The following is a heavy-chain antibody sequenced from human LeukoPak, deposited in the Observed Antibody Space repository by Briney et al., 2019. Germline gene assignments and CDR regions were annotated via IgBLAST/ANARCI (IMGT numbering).Heavy chain of an antibody. Sequence: ASVKVSCKASGYTFTGYYMHWVRQAPGQGLEWMGWINPNSGGTNYAQKFQGRVTMTEDTSTDTAYMELSSLRSDDTAVYYCARVGYSSSWYLGSGYYGMDVWGQGTTVTVSS. CDR1: GYTFTGYY. CDR3: ARVGYSSSWYLGSGYYGMDV. D-gene: IGHD6-13*01. J-gene: IGHJ6*02. V-gene: IGHV1-2*02. CDR2: INPNSGGT.